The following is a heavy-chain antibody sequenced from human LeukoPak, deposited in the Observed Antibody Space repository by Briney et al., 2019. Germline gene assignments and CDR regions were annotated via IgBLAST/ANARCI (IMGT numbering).Heavy chain of an antibody. CDR3: ASTDRYSSSSEIFDY. CDR1: GYTFTGYY. J-gene: IGHJ4*02. D-gene: IGHD6-6*01. CDR2: INPNSGGT. V-gene: IGHV1-2*06. Sequence: GASVKVSCKASGYTFTGYYMHWVRQAPGQGLEWMGRINPNSGGTNYAQKSQGRVTMTRDTSISTAYMELSRLRSDDTAVYYCASTDRYSSSSEIFDYWGQGTLVTVSS.